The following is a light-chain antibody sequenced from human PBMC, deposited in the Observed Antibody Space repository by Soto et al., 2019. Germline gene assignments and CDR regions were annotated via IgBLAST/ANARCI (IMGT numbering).Light chain of an antibody. CDR3: QQRSNWPT. CDR1: QSVSSY. J-gene: IGKJ5*01. Sequence: PATLSLSPGEIATLSCRASQSVSSYLAWYQQKPGQAPRLLIYDASNRATGIPARFSGSGSGTDFTLTISSLEPEDFAVYYCQQRSNWPTFGQGTRLEIK. CDR2: DAS. V-gene: IGKV3-11*01.